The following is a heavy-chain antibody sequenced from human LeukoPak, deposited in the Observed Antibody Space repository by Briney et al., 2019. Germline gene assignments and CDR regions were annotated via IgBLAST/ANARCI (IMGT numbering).Heavy chain of an antibody. CDR2: IYYSGST. J-gene: IGHJ4*02. CDR1: GGSISSYY. D-gene: IGHD4-17*01. Sequence: LETLSLTCTVSGGSISSYYWSWIRQPPGKGLEWIGYIYYSGSTYYNPSLKSRVTISVDTSKNQFSLKLSSVTAADTAVYYCARETTVTDYWGQGTLVTVSS. CDR3: ARETTVTDY. V-gene: IGHV4-59*12.